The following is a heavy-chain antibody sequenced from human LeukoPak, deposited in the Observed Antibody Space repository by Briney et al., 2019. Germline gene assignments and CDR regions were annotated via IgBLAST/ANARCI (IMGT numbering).Heavy chain of an antibody. V-gene: IGHV1-24*01. CDR1: GYTLTELS. J-gene: IGHJ4*02. CDR3: ATTPILGELSLAFDY. CDR2: FDPEDGET. Sequence: ASVNVSCKVSGYTLTELSMHWVRQAPGKGLEWMGGFDPEDGETIYAQKFQGRVTMTEDTSTDTAYMELSSLRFEDTAVYYCATTPILGELSLAFDYWGQGTLVTVSS. D-gene: IGHD3-16*02.